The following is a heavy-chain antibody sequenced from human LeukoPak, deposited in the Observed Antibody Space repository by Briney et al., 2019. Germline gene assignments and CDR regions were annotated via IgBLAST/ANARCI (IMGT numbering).Heavy chain of an antibody. J-gene: IGHJ4*02. CDR1: GFSFSEYW. CDR3: ASYYYGSGTSLGY. D-gene: IGHD3-10*01. CDR2: IKEDGSEK. V-gene: IGHV3-7*01. Sequence: TGGSLRLSCVVSGFSFSEYWVTWVRQAPGKGLEWVANIKEDGSEKHYVESVKGRFAISRDNAKNSLYLQMNSLRAEDTAVYYCASYYYGSGTSLGYWGQGTLVTVSS.